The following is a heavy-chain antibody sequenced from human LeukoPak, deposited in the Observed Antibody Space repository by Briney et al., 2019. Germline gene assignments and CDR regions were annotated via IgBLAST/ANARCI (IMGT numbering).Heavy chain of an antibody. D-gene: IGHD2-8*01. Sequence: GASVKVSCKASGYAFTSYGISWVRQAPGQGLEWMGWISAYSGNTNYAQKLQGRVTMTTDTSTSTAYMELRSLRSDDTAVYYCARVKYCTNGVCYHFDYWGQGTLVTVSS. J-gene: IGHJ4*02. CDR3: ARVKYCTNGVCYHFDY. V-gene: IGHV1-18*01. CDR1: GYAFTSYG. CDR2: ISAYSGNT.